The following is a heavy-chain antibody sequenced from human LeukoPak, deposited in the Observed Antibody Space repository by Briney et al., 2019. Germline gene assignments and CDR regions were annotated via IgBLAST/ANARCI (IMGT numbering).Heavy chain of an antibody. V-gene: IGHV4-34*01. CDR2: INHSGST. CDR1: GGSFSGYY. Sequence: SETLSPTCAVYGGSFSGYYWSWIRQPPGQGLEWIGEINHSGSTNYNPSLKSRVTISVDTSKNQFSLKLSSVTAADTAVYYCARVDNWNDLDFDYWGQGTLVTVSS. J-gene: IGHJ4*02. D-gene: IGHD1-1*01. CDR3: ARVDNWNDLDFDY.